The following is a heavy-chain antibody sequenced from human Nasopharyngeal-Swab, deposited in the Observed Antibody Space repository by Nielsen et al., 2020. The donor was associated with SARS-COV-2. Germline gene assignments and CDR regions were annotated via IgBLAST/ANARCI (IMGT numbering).Heavy chain of an antibody. CDR3: AKEYSSSWYRTWFDP. D-gene: IGHD6-13*01. CDR2: ISGSGGST. V-gene: IGHV3-23*01. CDR1: GFTFITYA. J-gene: IGHJ5*02. Sequence: GALKISCAASGFTFITYAMSWVRQAPGKRLQWVSAISGSGGSTYYADSVKGRFTISRDNSKNTLYLQMNSLRAEDTAVYYCAKEYSSSWYRTWFDPWGQGTLVTVSS.